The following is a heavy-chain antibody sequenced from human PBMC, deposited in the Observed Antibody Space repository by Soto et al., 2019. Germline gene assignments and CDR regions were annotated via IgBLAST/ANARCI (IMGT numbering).Heavy chain of an antibody. V-gene: IGHV4-59*01. CDR2: IYYSGST. D-gene: IGHD2-15*01. J-gene: IGHJ4*02. Sequence: QVQLQESGPGLVKPSETLSLTCTVSGGSISSYYWSWIRQPPGKGLEWNGYIYYSGSTNYNPSLKSRVTISVDTSKNQFSLKLSSVTAADTAVYYCAGTRGYCSGGSCPTVVDYWGQGTLVTVSS. CDR3: AGTRGYCSGGSCPTVVDY. CDR1: GGSISSYY.